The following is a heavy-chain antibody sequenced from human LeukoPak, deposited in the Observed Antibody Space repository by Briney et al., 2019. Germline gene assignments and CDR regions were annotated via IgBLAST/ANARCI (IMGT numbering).Heavy chain of an antibody. Sequence: PSETLSLTCTVSGGSISSYYWSWIRQPPGKGLEWIGYIYYSGSTNYNPSLKSRVTISVDTSKNQSSLKLSSVTAADTAVYYCAREGTRDPNWFDPWGQGTLVTVSS. CDR2: IYYSGST. V-gene: IGHV4-59*01. CDR1: GGSISSYY. CDR3: AREGTRDPNWFDP. D-gene: IGHD3-10*01. J-gene: IGHJ5*02.